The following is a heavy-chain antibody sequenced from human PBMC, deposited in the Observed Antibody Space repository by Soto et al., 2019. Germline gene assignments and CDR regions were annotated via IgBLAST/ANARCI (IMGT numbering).Heavy chain of an antibody. CDR1: GGTFSNYA. Sequence: QVQLVQSGAEVKKPGSSVKVSCKASGGTFSNYAISCVRQAPGQGLEWMGGITPFFGTANYAQKFQGRVTITADESMSTAYMELSRLRSEDTAVYYCAQTLGSAVAGPGRFDLWGRGTLVTVSS. CDR2: ITPFFGTA. J-gene: IGHJ2*01. CDR3: AQTLGSAVAGPGRFDL. D-gene: IGHD6-19*01. V-gene: IGHV1-69*12.